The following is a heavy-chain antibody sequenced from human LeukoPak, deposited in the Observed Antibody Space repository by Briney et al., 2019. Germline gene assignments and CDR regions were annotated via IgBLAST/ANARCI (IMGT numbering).Heavy chain of an antibody. D-gene: IGHD3-16*02. CDR2: INPNSGGT. J-gene: IGHJ4*02. CDR3: ARDPNVITFGGVIGLFDY. Sequence: ASVKVSCKASGYTFTGYYMHWVRQAPGQGLEGMGWINPNSGGTNYAQKFQGRVTMPRDTSISTAYMELSRLRSDDTAVYYCARDPNVITFGGVIGLFDYWGQGTLVTVSS. V-gene: IGHV1-2*02. CDR1: GYTFTGYY.